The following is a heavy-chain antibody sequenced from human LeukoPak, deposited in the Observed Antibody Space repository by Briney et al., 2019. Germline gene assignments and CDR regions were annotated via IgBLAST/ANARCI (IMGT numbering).Heavy chain of an antibody. V-gene: IGHV4-39*01. J-gene: IGHJ4*02. Sequence: SETLSLTCTVSGGSITSSSYYWGWTRQPPGKGLEWIGNIYYSGSTSYNPSLKSRVTISIDTSRNQVSLILNSVTAADTAVYYCARRRSGGNCCAFDYWGQGTLVSVSS. CDR3: ARRRSGGNCCAFDY. CDR1: GGSITSSSYY. CDR2: IYYSGST. D-gene: IGHD2-15*01.